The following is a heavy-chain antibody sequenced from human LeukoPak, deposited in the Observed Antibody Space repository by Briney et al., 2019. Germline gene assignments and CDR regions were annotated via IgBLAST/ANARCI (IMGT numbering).Heavy chain of an antibody. J-gene: IGHJ4*02. CDR1: GYSFTTSC. CDR2: IYPGDSDT. CDR3: ATSPYCTGGTCYFSNN. D-gene: IGHD2-15*01. Sequence: GESLKISCKGSGYSFTTSCIGWVRQMPGKGLEWMGIIYPGDSDTRYIPSFQGQVTISADKSISTAYLQWSSLKASDTAMYYCATSPYCTGGTCYFSNNWGQGTLVTVSS. V-gene: IGHV5-51*01.